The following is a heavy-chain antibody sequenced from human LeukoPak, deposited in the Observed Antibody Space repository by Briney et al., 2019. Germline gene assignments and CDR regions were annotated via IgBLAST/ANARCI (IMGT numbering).Heavy chain of an antibody. Sequence: APVKVSCKASGFTFTNYGFAWVRQAPSQGLEWMGWISAYNGDKKYTQNFQGRLSMTTDSSMSTAYMELRNLRSDDTAVYYCTRDFPNTSGFKVVVDFWGQGTLVTVSS. V-gene: IGHV1-18*04. J-gene: IGHJ4*02. CDR1: GFTFTNYG. CDR3: TRDFPNTSGFKVVVDF. D-gene: IGHD6-19*01. CDR2: ISAYNGDK.